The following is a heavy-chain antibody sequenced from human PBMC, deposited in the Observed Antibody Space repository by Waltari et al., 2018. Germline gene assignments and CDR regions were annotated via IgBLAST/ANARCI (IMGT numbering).Heavy chain of an antibody. CDR3: AHSLNPDYDVLTGAHSQYFQY. D-gene: IGHD3-9*01. J-gene: IGHJ1*01. CDR2: IYWNFET. CDR1: GFSLSASGEG. V-gene: IGHV2-5*01. Sequence: QITLKESGLTLVKPTQPLTLTCTFSGFSLSASGEGVGWIRQSPGKAPEWLASIYWNFETRYSPSLSGRVTLTKATSKNQVVLTVTNMDPMDTATYYCAHSLNPDYDVLTGAHSQYFQYWGQGTLVTVSS.